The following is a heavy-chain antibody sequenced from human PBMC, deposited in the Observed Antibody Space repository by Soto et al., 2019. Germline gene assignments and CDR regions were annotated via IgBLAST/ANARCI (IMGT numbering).Heavy chain of an antibody. CDR3: AKDRVVAGIGEFDF. CDR2: ISYDGNNK. Sequence: GGSLRLSCAASGFTFSRHAIHWVRQAPGKGLEWVAVISYDGNNKYYEDSVKGRFTISRDNSKNTESLQMNSLRAEDTAVYHCAKDRVVAGIGEFDFWGQGTLVTVSS. V-gene: IGHV3-30*18. CDR1: GFTFSRHA. D-gene: IGHD6-19*01. J-gene: IGHJ5*01.